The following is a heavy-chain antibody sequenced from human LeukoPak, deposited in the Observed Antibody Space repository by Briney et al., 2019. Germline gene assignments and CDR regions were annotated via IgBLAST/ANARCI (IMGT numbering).Heavy chain of an antibody. CDR3: ARDPGKPLRYFDWLSPRYGMDV. V-gene: IGHV3-66*01. CDR2: IYSGGST. CDR1: GFTVSSNY. Sequence: GGSLRLSCAASGFTVSSNYMSWVRQAPGKGLEWVSVIYSGGSTYYADSVKGRFTISRDNSKNTLYLQMNSLRAEDTAVYYCARDPGKPLRYFDWLSPRYGMDVWGQGTTVTVSS. D-gene: IGHD3-9*01. J-gene: IGHJ6*02.